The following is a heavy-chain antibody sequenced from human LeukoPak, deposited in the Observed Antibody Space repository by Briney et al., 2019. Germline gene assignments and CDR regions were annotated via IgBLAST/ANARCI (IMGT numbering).Heavy chain of an antibody. CDR2: INHSGST. D-gene: IGHD3-9*01. J-gene: IGHJ4*02. CDR1: GFTFSSYA. CDR3: ASREGYDILTGYTPIDY. V-gene: IGHV4-34*08. Sequence: GSLRLSCAASGFTFSSYAMSWIRQPPGKGLEWIGEINHSGSTNYNPSLKSRVTISVDTSKNQFSLKLSSVTAADTAVYYCASREGYDILTGYTPIDYWGQGTLVTVSS.